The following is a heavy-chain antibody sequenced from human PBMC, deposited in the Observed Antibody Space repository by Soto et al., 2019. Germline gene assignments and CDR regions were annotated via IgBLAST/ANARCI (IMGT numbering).Heavy chain of an antibody. V-gene: IGHV4-34*01. D-gene: IGHD3-3*01. J-gene: IGHJ6*02. CDR1: GGSFSGYY. CDR2: INHSGST. CDR3: ARDRHPPTTLRIFGVVHSYGMDV. Sequence: ASETLSLTCAVYGGSFSGYYWSWIRQPPGKGLEWIGEINHSGSTNYNPSLKSRVTISVDTSKNQFSLKLSSVTAADTAVYYCARDRHPPTTLRIFGVVHSYGMDVWGQGTTVTVSS.